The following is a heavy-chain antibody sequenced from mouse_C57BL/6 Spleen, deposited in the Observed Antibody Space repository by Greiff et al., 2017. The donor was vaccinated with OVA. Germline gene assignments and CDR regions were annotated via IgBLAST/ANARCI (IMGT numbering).Heavy chain of an antibody. CDR3: ARSLYGSSLWYFYV. D-gene: IGHD1-1*01. V-gene: IGHV7-3*01. Sequence: EVHLVEPGGGLVQPGGSLSLSCAASGFTFTDYYMSWVRQPPGQALEWLGFISHHANGYTTNYSASVKGRFPISRDNDQRTLYLQMNALRAEDSATYYCARSLYGSSLWYFYVWGTGTTVTVST. CDR2: ISHHANGYTT. CDR1: GFTFTDYY. J-gene: IGHJ1*03.